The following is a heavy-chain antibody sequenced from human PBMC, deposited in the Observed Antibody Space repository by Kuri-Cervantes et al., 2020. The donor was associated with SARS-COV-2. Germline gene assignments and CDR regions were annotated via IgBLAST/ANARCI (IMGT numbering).Heavy chain of an antibody. V-gene: IGHV3-73*01. J-gene: IGHJ4*02. CDR1: GFLFSAPA. CDR2: VRGKANNYAT. CDR3: TTLIDY. Sequence: GESLKISCEVPGFLFSAPAIHWVRQGSGKGLEWVGRVRGKANNYATAYAAAVKGRFTISRDDSKNMAYLQMNSLKTEDTAVYYCTTLIDYWGQGALVTVSS.